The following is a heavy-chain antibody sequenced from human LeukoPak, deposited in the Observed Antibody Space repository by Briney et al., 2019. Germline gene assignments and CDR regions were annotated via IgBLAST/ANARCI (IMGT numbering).Heavy chain of an antibody. CDR3: TRHNVDRPY. J-gene: IGHJ4*02. V-gene: IGHV3-73*01. D-gene: IGHD3-22*01. CDR1: GFTFSGSA. CDR2: IRSKANSYAT. Sequence: PGGSLRLSCAASGFTFSGSAMHWVRQASGKGLECVGRIRSKANSYATAYAASVKGRFTISRDDSKHTAYLQMNSLKTEDTAVYYCTRHNVDRPYWGQGTLVTVSS.